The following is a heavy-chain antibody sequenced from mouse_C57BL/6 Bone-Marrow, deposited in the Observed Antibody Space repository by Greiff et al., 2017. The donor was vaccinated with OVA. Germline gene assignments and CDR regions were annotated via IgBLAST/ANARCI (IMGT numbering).Heavy chain of an antibody. D-gene: IGHD1-1*02. CDR3: TRVVASRLGAY. J-gene: IGHJ3*01. CDR2: INPSNGST. V-gene: IGHV1-53*01. Sequence: QVQLQQPGTELVKPGASVKLSCKASGYTFTSYWMHWVKQRPGQGLEWIGNINPSNGSTNYNEKFKSKATLTVDKSSSTAYMQLSSLTSEDATVYYCTRVVASRLGAYWGQGTLVTVSA. CDR1: GYTFTSYW.